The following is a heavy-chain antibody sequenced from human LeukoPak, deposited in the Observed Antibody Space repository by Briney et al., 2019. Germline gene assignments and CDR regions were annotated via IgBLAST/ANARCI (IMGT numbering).Heavy chain of an antibody. CDR1: GFTFTSYG. CDR2: ISAYNGNT. D-gene: IGHD3-22*01. Sequence: GGSLRLSCAASGFTFTSYGISWVRQAPGQGLEWMGWISAYNGNTNYAQKLQGRVTMTTDTSTSTAYMELRSLRSDDTAVYYCARGGGGYDSEFDYWGQGTLVTVSS. V-gene: IGHV1-18*01. J-gene: IGHJ4*02. CDR3: ARGGGGYDSEFDY.